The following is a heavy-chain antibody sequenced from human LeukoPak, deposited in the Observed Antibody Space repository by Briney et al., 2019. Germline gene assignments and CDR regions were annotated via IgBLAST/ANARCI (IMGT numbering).Heavy chain of an antibody. V-gene: IGHV3-7*03. CDR1: AFIFSGHW. CDR2: IKEDGSER. D-gene: IGHD6-13*01. J-gene: IGHJ4*02. CDR3: ARDRVPDGRWSLDY. Sequence: GGSLRLSCEGSAFIFSGHWMNWVRQTPGKGLEWVASIKEDGSERQYVDSVKGRFSISRDNTKGSLFLQLNSLRAEDTAVYYCARDRVPDGRWSLDYWGQGTLVTVSS.